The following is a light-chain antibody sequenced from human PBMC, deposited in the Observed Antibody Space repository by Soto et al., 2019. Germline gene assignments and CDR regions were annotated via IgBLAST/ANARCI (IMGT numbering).Light chain of an antibody. V-gene: IGLV2-14*01. J-gene: IGLJ1*01. CDR1: SSDVGGYNY. CDR3: SSYTSRSSSTYV. CDR2: DVS. Sequence: QSALTQPASVSGSPGQSITISCTGTSSDVGGYNYVSWYQQHPGKAPKLMIYDVSNRPSGVSNRFSGSKSGNTASLTISGRQAEDEADYYCSSYTSRSSSTYVFGTGTKVTVL.